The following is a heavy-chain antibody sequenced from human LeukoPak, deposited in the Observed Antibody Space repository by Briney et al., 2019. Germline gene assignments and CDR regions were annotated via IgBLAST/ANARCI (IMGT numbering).Heavy chain of an antibody. J-gene: IGHJ5*02. CDR3: ARSRAYYDSSGYQGWFDP. CDR2: IYYSGST. CDR1: GGSISSHY. Sequence: SETLSLTCTVSGGSISSHYWSWIRQPPGKGLEWIGYIYYSGSTNYNPSLKSRVTISVDTSKNQFSLKPSSLTAADTAVYYCARSRAYYDSSGYQGWFDPWGQGTLVTVSS. D-gene: IGHD3-22*01. V-gene: IGHV4-59*11.